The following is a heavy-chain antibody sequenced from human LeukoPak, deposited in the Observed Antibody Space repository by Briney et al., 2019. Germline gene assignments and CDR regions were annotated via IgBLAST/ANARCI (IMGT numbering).Heavy chain of an antibody. Sequence: GGSLRLSCAASGFTFSSYGMSWVRQAPGKGLEWVSDISRSGGSTYYADSVKGRFTISRDDSKNTLYLQMNSLRGEDTAVYYCARDQLELRAWYLDLWGRGTLVTVSS. D-gene: IGHD1-7*01. CDR3: ARDQLELRAWYLDL. CDR1: GFTFSSYG. J-gene: IGHJ2*01. V-gene: IGHV3-23*01. CDR2: ISRSGGST.